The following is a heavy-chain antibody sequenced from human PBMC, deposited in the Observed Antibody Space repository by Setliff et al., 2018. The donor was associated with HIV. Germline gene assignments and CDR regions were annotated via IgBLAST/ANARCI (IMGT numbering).Heavy chain of an antibody. Sequence: GGSLRLSCAASGFTFSNYAMSWVRQAPGKGLEWVSGISGSIFYADSVRGRFTISRDNSKNSLYLQMNSLRTEDTALYYCSKGHPDGDPYYFDYWGQGTLVTVSS. CDR3: SKGHPDGDPYYFDY. V-gene: IGHV3-43*02. CDR2: ISGSI. CDR1: GFTFSNYA. D-gene: IGHD2-21*02. J-gene: IGHJ4*02.